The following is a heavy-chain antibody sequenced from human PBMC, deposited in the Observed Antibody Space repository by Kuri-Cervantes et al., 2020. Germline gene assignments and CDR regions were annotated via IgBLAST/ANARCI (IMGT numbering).Heavy chain of an antibody. Sequence: ASVKVSCKASGYTFTGYYMHWVRQAPGQGLEWMGWINPNSGDTNYAQKFQSRVTMTRDTSISTAYMELNRLTSDDTAVYYCARTAPVAFDAFEIWGQGTMVTVSS. D-gene: IGHD2/OR15-2a*01. J-gene: IGHJ3*02. V-gene: IGHV1-2*02. CDR2: INPNSGDT. CDR1: GYTFTGYY. CDR3: ARTAPVAFDAFEI.